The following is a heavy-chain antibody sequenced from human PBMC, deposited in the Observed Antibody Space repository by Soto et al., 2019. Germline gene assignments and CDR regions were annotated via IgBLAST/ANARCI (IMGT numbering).Heavy chain of an antibody. CDR2: ISYDGSNK. CDR3: AKGSGYCSGTGCKRGAFDI. Sequence: GGSLRLSCAASGFTFSSYGMHWVRQAPGKGLEWVAVISYDGSNKYYADSVKGRFTISRDNSKNTLYLQMNSLRAEDTAVYYCAKGSGYCSGTGCKRGAFDIRSQGTMVTGSS. CDR1: GFTFSSYG. D-gene: IGHD2-2*01. V-gene: IGHV3-30*18. J-gene: IGHJ3*02.